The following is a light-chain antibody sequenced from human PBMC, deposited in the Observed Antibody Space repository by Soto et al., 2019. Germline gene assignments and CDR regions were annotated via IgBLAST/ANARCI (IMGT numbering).Light chain of an antibody. V-gene: IGKV3-20*01. CDR1: QSVTSSY. J-gene: IGKJ1*01. Sequence: EIGLTQSPGTPSLSPGERATLSCRASQSVTSSYFAWYQLKPGPAPRLLIYGASSRAAGTPGRFSGSGSGTDFPLTISLLDAEDVAVYFCQQYGCSPRTFGQGTKVDIK. CDR2: GAS. CDR3: QQYGCSPRT.